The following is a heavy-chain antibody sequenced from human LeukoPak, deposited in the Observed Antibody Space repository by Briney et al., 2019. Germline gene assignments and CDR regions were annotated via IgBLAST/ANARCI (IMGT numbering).Heavy chain of an antibody. Sequence: GESLRLSCAVSGFTVSSNYMSWIRQAPGKGLEWVSVIYSGGSTYYAHSVKGRFTISRDNSKNTLYLQMNSLSAEDTAVYYCARSVEVDAFDIWGQGTMVTVSS. CDR1: GFTVSSNY. V-gene: IGHV3-53*01. CDR3: ARSVEVDAFDI. D-gene: IGHD5/OR15-5a*01. CDR2: IYSGGST. J-gene: IGHJ3*02.